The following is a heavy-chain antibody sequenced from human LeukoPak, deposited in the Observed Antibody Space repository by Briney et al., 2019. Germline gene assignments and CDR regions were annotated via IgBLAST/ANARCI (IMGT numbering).Heavy chain of an antibody. CDR1: GGTFSSYT. J-gene: IGHJ3*02. CDR3: ARDGGPGIREAFDI. V-gene: IGHV1-69*04. Sequence: GASVKVSCKASGGTFSSYTISWVRQAPGQGVEWMGRIIPILGIANYAQKFQGRVTITADKSTSTAYMELSSLRSEDTAVYYCARDGGPGIREAFDIWGQGTMVTVSS. CDR2: IIPILGIA. D-gene: IGHD3-16*01.